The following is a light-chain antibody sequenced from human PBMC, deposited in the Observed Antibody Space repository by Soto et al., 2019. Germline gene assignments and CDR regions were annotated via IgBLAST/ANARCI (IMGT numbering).Light chain of an antibody. CDR2: GVS. Sequence: EIVLTQSPGTLSLSPGERATLSCRASQSVNSNYLAWYQQKPGQAPRLLIYGVSSRATGIPDRFSGSGSGTDFTLTISRLEPEDFAVYYCQQYGSSSTFGQGTKVEIK. J-gene: IGKJ1*01. CDR3: QQYGSSST. V-gene: IGKV3-20*01. CDR1: QSVNSNY.